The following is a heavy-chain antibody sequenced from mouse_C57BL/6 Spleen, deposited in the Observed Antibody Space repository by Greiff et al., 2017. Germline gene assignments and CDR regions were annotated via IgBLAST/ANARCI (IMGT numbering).Heavy chain of an antibody. Sequence: VQLQQPGAELVKPGASVKLSCKASGYTFTSYWMQWVKQRPGQGLEWIGEIDPSDSYTNYNQKFKGKATLTVDTSSSTAYMQLSSLTSEDSAVYYCASYYYGSSPYARDYWGQGTSVTVSS. V-gene: IGHV1-50*01. D-gene: IGHD1-1*01. CDR1: GYTFTSYW. CDR2: IDPSDSYT. J-gene: IGHJ4*01. CDR3: ASYYYGSSPYARDY.